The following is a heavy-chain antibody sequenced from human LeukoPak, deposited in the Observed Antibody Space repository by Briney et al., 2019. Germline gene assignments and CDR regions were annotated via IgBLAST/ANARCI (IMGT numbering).Heavy chain of an antibody. D-gene: IGHD4-17*01. CDR3: ARDQVYGDYYYFDY. Sequence: ARSLRLSCAASGFTFSSYGMHWVRQAPGKGLEWVAVIWYDGSNKYYADSVKGRFTISRDNSKNTLYLQMNSLRAEDTAVYYCARDQVYGDYYYFDYWGQGTLVTVSS. CDR1: GFTFSSYG. V-gene: IGHV3-33*01. CDR2: IWYDGSNK. J-gene: IGHJ4*02.